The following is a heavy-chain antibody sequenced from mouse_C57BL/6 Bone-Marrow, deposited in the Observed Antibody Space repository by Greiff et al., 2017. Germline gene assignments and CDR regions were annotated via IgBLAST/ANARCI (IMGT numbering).Heavy chain of an antibody. J-gene: IGHJ1*03. D-gene: IGHD2-1*01. CDR3: ARYGNYWYFDV. CDR1: GYTFTSYG. V-gene: IGHV1-81*01. CDR2: IYPRSGNT. Sequence: QVQLKQSGAELARPGASVKLSCKASGYTFTSYGISWVKQRTGQGLEWIGEIYPRSGNTYYNEKFKGKATLTADKSSSTAYMELRSVTSEDSAVYFCARYGNYWYFDVWGTGTTVTVSS.